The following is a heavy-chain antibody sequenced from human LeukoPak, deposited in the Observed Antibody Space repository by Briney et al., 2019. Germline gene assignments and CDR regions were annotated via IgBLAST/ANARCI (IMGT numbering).Heavy chain of an antibody. CDR2: IIPIFGTA. J-gene: IGHJ4*02. CDR3: ARNDILTGLINTAFDY. CDR1: GGTFSSYA. Sequence: ASVKVSCKASGGTFSSYAISWVRQAPGQGLEWMGGIIPIFGTANYAQKFQGRVTITADESTSTAYMELSSLRSEDTAVYYCARNDILTGLINTAFDYWCQGTLVTVSS. V-gene: IGHV1-69*13. D-gene: IGHD3-9*01.